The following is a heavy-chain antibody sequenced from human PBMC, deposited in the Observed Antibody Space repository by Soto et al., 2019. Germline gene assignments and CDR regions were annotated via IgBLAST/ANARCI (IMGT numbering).Heavy chain of an antibody. J-gene: IGHJ6*02. Sequence: EVQVVESGGGLVQPGGSLRLSCAASGFTLSRFWMGWVRQAPGKGLEWVANIKQDGSEIHYVDSVKGRFTISGDNAKNSVYLQMNGLRVVDTGVYYCARDGGVVTTDYNGMDVWGQGTTVTVSS. V-gene: IGHV3-7*01. D-gene: IGHD2-21*02. CDR3: ARDGGVVTTDYNGMDV. CDR2: IKQDGSEI. CDR1: GFTLSRFW.